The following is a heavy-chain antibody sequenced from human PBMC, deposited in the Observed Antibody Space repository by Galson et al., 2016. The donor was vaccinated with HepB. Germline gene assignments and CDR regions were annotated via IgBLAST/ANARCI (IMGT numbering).Heavy chain of an antibody. V-gene: IGHV1-2*02. J-gene: IGHJ5*02. CDR3: ARGPPGYGRNSWFDP. CDR1: GYTFTGYS. CDR2: INPNSGGT. Sequence: SVKVSCKASGYTFTGYSMHWVRQAPGQGLEWMGWINPNSGGTNYAQKFQGRVTMTRDTSISTAYMELSSLRSEDTAVHYCARGPPGYGRNSWFDPWGQGTLVTVSS. D-gene: IGHD5-18*01.